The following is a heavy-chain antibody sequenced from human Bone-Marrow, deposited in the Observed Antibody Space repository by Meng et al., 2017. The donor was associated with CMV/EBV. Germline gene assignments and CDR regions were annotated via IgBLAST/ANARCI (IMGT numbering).Heavy chain of an antibody. CDR3: ARGGGAIDIWFDP. Sequence: ASVKVSCKASGDTFTSYGISWVRQAPGQGLEWMGIINPSGGSTSYAQKFQGRVTRTRDTSTSTAYMELSSLRSEDTAVYYCARGGGAIDIWFDPWGQGTLVTVSS. CDR2: INPSGGST. J-gene: IGHJ5*02. V-gene: IGHV1-46*01. CDR1: GDTFTSYG. D-gene: IGHD2-21*01.